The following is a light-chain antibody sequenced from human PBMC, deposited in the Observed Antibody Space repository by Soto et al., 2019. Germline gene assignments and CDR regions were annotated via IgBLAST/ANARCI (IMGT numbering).Light chain of an antibody. CDR2: AAS. V-gene: IGKV1-9*01. CDR1: QDISSS. CDR3: QQLRSYPST. J-gene: IGKJ4*01. Sequence: IQLTQSPSSLSASVGDRVTITCRASQDISSSLGWYQQKPGKAPKLLIYAASILQSGVPSRFSGSGFETDFTLTISSLQAEDFASYFCQQLRSYPSTFGGGTKVEIK.